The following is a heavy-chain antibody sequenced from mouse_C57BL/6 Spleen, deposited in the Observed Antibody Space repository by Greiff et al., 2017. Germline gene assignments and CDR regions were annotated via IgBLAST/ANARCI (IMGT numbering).Heavy chain of an antibody. CDR1: GYAFSSSW. CDR3: ARSSSGYDYAMDY. V-gene: IGHV1-82*01. CDR2: IYPGDGDT. J-gene: IGHJ4*01. D-gene: IGHD3-2*02. Sequence: QVQLKQSGPELVKPGASVKISCKASGYAFSSSWMNWVKQRPGKGLEWIGRIYPGDGDTNYNGKFKGKATLTADKSSSTAYMQLSSLTSEDSAVYFCARSSSGYDYAMDYWGQGTSVTGSS.